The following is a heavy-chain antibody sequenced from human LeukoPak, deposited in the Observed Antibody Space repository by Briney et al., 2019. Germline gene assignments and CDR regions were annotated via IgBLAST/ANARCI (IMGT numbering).Heavy chain of an antibody. CDR3: ARGVRYFDWLLPRRGGYFQH. D-gene: IGHD3-9*01. Sequence: SETLSLTCAVYGGSFSGYYWSWIRQPPGKGLEWIGEINHSGSTNYNPSLKSRVTISVDTSKNQFSLKLSSVTAADTAVYYCARGVRYFDWLLPRRGGYFQHWGQGTLVTVSS. J-gene: IGHJ1*01. V-gene: IGHV4-34*01. CDR1: GGSFSGYY. CDR2: INHSGST.